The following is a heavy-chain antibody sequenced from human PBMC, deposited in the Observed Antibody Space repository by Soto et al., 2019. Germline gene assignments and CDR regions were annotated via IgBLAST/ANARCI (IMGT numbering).Heavy chain of an antibody. CDR1: TFIFSTYW. CDR3: VGDGNKWRDFDY. CDR2: IKRDGSET. Sequence: PGGSLRLSCAAPTFIFSTYWMTWVRQAPGKGLEWVANIKRDGSETHYADSVKGRFTISRDNAKNSLYLQMNSLRVEDTAVYYCVGDGNKWRDFDYWDQGTLVTVSS. J-gene: IGHJ4*02. V-gene: IGHV3-7*01. D-gene: IGHD1-26*01.